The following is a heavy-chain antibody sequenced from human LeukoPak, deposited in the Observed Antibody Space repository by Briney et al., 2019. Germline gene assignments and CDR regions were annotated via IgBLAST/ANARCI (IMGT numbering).Heavy chain of an antibody. J-gene: IGHJ4*02. CDR1: GFTFSDYY. Sequence: GGSLRLSCAASGFTFSDYYMSWIRQAPGKGLEWVSYISSSSSYTNYADSVKGRFTISRDNAKNSLYLQMNGLRAEDTAVYYCARSLGSGWYVDYWGQGTPVTVSS. CDR3: ARSLGSGWYVDY. D-gene: IGHD6-19*01. V-gene: IGHV3-11*06. CDR2: ISSSSSYT.